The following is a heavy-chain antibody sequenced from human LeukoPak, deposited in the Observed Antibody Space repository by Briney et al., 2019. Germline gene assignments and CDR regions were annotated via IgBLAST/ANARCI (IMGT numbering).Heavy chain of an antibody. CDR3: ARDFTVQYYFDY. CDR2: ISYDGSNK. J-gene: IGHJ4*02. D-gene: IGHD1-1*01. CDR1: GFTFSSYA. Sequence: GGSLRLSCAASGFTFSSYAMHWVRQAPGKGLEWVAVISYDGSNKYYADSVKGRFTISRDNSKNTLYLQMNSLRAEDTAVYYCARDFTVQYYFDYWGQGTLVTVSS. V-gene: IGHV3-30*07.